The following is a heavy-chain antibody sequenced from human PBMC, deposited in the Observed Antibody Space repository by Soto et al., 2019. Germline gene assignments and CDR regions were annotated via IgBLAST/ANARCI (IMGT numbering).Heavy chain of an antibody. CDR3: ARDSAAGGSPAEYYGMDV. CDR1: GGSISSGDYY. Sequence: SETLSLTCTVSGGSISSGDYYLSWIRQPPGKGLEWIGYIYYSGSTYYNPSLKSRVTISVDTSKNQFSLKLSSVTAADTAVYYCARDSAAGGSPAEYYGMDVWGQGTTVTVSS. J-gene: IGHJ6*02. D-gene: IGHD3-10*01. V-gene: IGHV4-30-4*01. CDR2: IYYSGST.